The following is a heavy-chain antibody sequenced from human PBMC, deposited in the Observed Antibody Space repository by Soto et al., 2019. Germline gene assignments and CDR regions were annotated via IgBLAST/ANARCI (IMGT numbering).Heavy chain of an antibody. CDR1: GFTFSSYG. J-gene: IGHJ6*02. CDR2: ISYDGSNK. Sequence: GGSLRLSCAASGFTFSSYGMHWVRQAPGKGLEWVAVISYDGSNKYYADSVKGRFTISRDNSKNTLYLQMNSLRAEDTAVYYCAKDLIDIVVVPAAKDYYYYGMDVWDQGTTVTVSS. D-gene: IGHD2-2*01. V-gene: IGHV3-30*18. CDR3: AKDLIDIVVVPAAKDYYYYGMDV.